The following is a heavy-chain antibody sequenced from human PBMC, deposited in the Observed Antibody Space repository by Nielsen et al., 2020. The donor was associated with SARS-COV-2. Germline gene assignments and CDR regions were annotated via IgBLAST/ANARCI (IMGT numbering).Heavy chain of an antibody. D-gene: IGHD3-16*01. J-gene: IGHJ4*02. Sequence: GGSLRLSCAASGFTFDDYAMHWVRQAPGKGLEWVSGISWNSGSIGYADSVKGRFTISRDNAKNSLYLQMNGLRAEDTALYYCAKVGQGLDYWGQGTLVTVSS. CDR1: GFTFDDYA. CDR2: ISWNSGSI. V-gene: IGHV3-9*01. CDR3: AKVGQGLDY.